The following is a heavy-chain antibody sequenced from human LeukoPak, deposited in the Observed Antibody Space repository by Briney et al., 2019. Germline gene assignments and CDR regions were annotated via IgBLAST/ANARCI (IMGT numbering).Heavy chain of an antibody. V-gene: IGHV3-74*01. Sequence: PGGSLRLSCAASGFSLSDYWMHWVRQAPGKGPEWLSRTSKDGSDTFYADAAKGRFTASRDNAKNTVYLQVTNVSPEDTAVYYCARGGYSGSYYRFSWGQGTLVTVAS. CDR1: GFSLSDYW. D-gene: IGHD6-25*01. J-gene: IGHJ4*02. CDR2: TSKDGSDT. CDR3: ARGGYSGSYYRFS.